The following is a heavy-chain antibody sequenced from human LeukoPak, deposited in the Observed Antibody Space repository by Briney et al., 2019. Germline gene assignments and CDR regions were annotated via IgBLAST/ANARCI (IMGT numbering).Heavy chain of an antibody. V-gene: IGHV5-51*01. D-gene: IGHD4/OR15-4a*01. CDR2: IYPGDSDT. J-gene: IGHJ3*02. Sequence: GEPLKISGQGSGSSFTSFWIGWVRQMPGKGLEGMGFIYPGDSDTRYSPSFQCQVTISADKSISTSYLQWSSLKASDTAMYYCARHRDQGAPAAFDIWGQGTMATVSS. CDR1: GSSFTSFW. CDR3: ARHRDQGAPAAFDI.